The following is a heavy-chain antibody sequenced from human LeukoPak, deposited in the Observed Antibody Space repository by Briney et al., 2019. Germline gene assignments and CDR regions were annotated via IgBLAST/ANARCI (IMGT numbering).Heavy chain of an antibody. CDR2: IYSAGST. Sequence: GGSLRLSCTVSGFTVSSNSMSWVRQAPGKGLEWVSFIYSAGSTHYSDSVKGRFTIPIDNSKNTLYLQMNSLRAEDTAVYYCARRAGAYTHPYDYWGQGTLVTVSS. V-gene: IGHV3-53*01. J-gene: IGHJ4*02. D-gene: IGHD3-16*01. CDR1: GFTVSSNS. CDR3: ARRAGAYTHPYDY.